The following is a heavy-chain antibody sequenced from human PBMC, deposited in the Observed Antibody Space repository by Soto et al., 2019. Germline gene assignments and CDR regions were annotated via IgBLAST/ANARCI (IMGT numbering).Heavy chain of an antibody. D-gene: IGHD3-3*01. CDR3: ARDGWVNYDFWSGYYYNWFDP. CDR2: ISAYNGNT. V-gene: IGHV1-18*01. CDR1: GYTFTSYG. Sequence: QVQLVQSGAEVKKPGASVKVSCKASGYTFTSYGISWVRQAPGQGLEWMGWISAYNGNTNYAQKLQGRVTMTTDTSTSTAYMELRSLRSDDTAVYYCARDGWVNYDFWSGYYYNWFDPWGQGTLVTVSS. J-gene: IGHJ5*02.